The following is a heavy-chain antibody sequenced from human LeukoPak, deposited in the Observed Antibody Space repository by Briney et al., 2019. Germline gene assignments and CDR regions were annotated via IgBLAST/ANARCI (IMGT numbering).Heavy chain of an antibody. CDR1: GGSFSGYY. CDR3: ARITVTTTPDDY. Sequence: PSETLSPTCAVYGGSFSGYYWSWIRQPPGKGLEWIGEINHSGSTNYNPSLKSRVTISVDTSKNQFSLKLSSVTAADTAVYYCARITVTTTPDDYWGQGTLVTVTS. D-gene: IGHD4-17*01. CDR2: INHSGST. V-gene: IGHV4-34*01. J-gene: IGHJ4*02.